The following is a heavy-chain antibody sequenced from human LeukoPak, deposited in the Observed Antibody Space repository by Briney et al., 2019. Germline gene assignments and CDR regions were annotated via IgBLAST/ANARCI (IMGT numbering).Heavy chain of an antibody. J-gene: IGHJ1*01. Sequence: SETLSLTCAVYGGSVSGYYWSWIRQPPGKGLEWIGEINHSGTTNYKSSFKSRVTISVDMSKNQFSLKLSSVTAADTAVYYCASSVRGHSSSWPHWGQGTLVTVSS. D-gene: IGHD6-13*01. CDR2: INHSGTT. CDR3: ASSVRGHSSSWPH. CDR1: GGSVSGYY. V-gene: IGHV4-34*01.